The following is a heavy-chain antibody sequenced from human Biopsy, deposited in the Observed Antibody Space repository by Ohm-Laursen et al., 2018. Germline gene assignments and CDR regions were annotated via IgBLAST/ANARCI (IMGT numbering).Heavy chain of an antibody. CDR3: ARGEVTFGELIVSLDS. V-gene: IGHV1-18*01. J-gene: IGHJ4*02. D-gene: IGHD3-16*02. Sequence: ASVKVSCKTSGYNFISYSINWVRQAPGQRLEWMGWIRPLNGDTKYGQKFQDRVTMTTDTSTSTVYMELTSLRSDDTAVYYCARGEVTFGELIVSLDSWGQGTLVTVSS. CDR2: IRPLNGDT. CDR1: GYNFISYS.